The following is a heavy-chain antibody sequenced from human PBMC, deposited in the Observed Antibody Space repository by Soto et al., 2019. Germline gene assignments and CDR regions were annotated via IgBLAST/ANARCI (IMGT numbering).Heavy chain of an antibody. CDR1: GFTFSSYW. V-gene: IGHV3-7*03. CDR2: IKQDGSEK. Sequence: PGGSLRLSCAASGFTFSSYWMSWVRQAPGKGLEWVANIKQDGSEKYYVDSVKGRFTISRDNAKNSLYLQMNSLRAEDTAVYYCAREPFGYYYDSSGYPKAGMDVWGQGTTVTVSS. D-gene: IGHD3-22*01. J-gene: IGHJ6*02. CDR3: AREPFGYYYDSSGYPKAGMDV.